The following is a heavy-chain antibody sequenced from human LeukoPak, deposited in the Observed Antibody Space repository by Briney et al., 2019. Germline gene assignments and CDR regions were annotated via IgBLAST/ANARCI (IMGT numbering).Heavy chain of an antibody. Sequence: GGSLRLSCAASGFTFSSYAMSWVRQAPGKGLEWVAFIRHDGSIKNYADSVKGRSTISRDNSKNTLYLQMNSLRAADTAVYYCAKDSLADIDYWGQGTLVTVSS. J-gene: IGHJ4*02. CDR3: AKDSLADIDY. CDR2: IRHDGSIK. CDR1: GFTFSSYA. V-gene: IGHV3-30*02. D-gene: IGHD3-16*01.